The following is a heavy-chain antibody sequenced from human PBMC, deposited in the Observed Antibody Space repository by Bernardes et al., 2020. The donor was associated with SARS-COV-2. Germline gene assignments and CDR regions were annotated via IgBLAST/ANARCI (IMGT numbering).Heavy chain of an antibody. CDR1: GFTFITHN. Sequence: GGSLRLSCAASGFTFITHNMNWVPPAPGEGLEGVLYISTSGSTMYYADSVKGRFTISRDNAKNSLYLQMNSLRVDDTAVYYCAAAPYSTSWYYFDYWGQGTLVTVSS. D-gene: IGHD6-13*01. CDR2: ISTSGSTM. V-gene: IGHV3-48*01. CDR3: AAAPYSTSWYYFDY. J-gene: IGHJ4*02.